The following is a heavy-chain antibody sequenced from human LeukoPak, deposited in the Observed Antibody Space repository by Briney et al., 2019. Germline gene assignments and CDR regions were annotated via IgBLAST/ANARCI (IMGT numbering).Heavy chain of an antibody. J-gene: IGHJ6*03. CDR2: ISSNGGST. V-gene: IGHV3-64*01. Sequence: GGSLRLSCAAPGFTFSSYAMHWVRQAPGKGLEYVSAISSNGGSTYYANSVKGRFTISRDNSKNTLYLQMGSLRAEDMAVYYCARAGYYYYYYMDVWGKGTTVTVSS. CDR1: GFTFSSYA. CDR3: ARAGYYYYYYMDV.